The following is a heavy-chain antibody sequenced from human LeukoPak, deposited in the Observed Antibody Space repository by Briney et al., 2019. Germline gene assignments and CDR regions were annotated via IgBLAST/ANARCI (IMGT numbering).Heavy chain of an antibody. CDR2: ISGSGDVI. Sequence: PGGSLRLSCAASGFTFRVYYMAWIRQAPGKGLELLSFISGSGDVIKYVDSVRGRFTISRDNAKNSLYLQMDSLRGDDTAVYYCARDDYGGNFNYYYYGMDVWGQGTTVTVSS. D-gene: IGHD4-23*01. V-gene: IGHV3-11*01. J-gene: IGHJ6*02. CDR1: GFTFRVYY. CDR3: ARDDYGGNFNYYYYGMDV.